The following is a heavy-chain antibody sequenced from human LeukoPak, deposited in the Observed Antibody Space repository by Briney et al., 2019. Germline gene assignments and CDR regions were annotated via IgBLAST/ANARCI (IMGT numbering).Heavy chain of an antibody. D-gene: IGHD2-2*01. CDR1: GFTFSSYG. V-gene: IGHV3-30*18. Sequence: AGGSLRLSCAASGFTFSSYGMHWVRQAPGKGLEWVAVISYDGSNKYYADSVKGRFTISRDNSKNTLYLQMNSLRAEDTAVYYCAKDDVPINWFDPWGQGTLVPVSS. J-gene: IGHJ5*02. CDR2: ISYDGSNK. CDR3: AKDDVPINWFDP.